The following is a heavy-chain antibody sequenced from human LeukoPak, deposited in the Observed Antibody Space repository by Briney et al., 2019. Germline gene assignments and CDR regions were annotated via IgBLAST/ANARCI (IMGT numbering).Heavy chain of an antibody. D-gene: IGHD6-19*01. V-gene: IGHV5-51*01. CDR3: ARQPGYSSGGIDY. Sequence: GESLKISCKDSGYKFPSYLIGWVRQLPGKGLEWVGIIYPSDSDTRYSPSFQGQVTISADKSISTAYLQWSSLKASDTAMYYCARQPGYSSGGIDYWGQGTLVTVSS. J-gene: IGHJ4*02. CDR2: IYPSDSDT. CDR1: GYKFPSYL.